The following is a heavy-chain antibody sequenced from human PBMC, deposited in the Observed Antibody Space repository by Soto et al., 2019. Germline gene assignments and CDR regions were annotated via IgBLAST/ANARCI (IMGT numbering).Heavy chain of an antibody. Sequence: ASVKVSCKASGYTFTGYYMHWVRQAPGQGLEWMGWINPNSGGTNYAQKFQGWVTMTRDSSIRTAYMELSRLRSDATALYYCARLSAAAGTGMAVWGQGTTVTVSS. D-gene: IGHD6-13*01. CDR1: GYTFTGYY. V-gene: IGHV1-2*04. CDR2: INPNSGGT. J-gene: IGHJ6*02. CDR3: ARLSAAAGTGMAV.